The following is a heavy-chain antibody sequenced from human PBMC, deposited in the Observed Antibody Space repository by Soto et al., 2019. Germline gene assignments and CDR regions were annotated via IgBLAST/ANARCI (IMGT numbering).Heavy chain of an antibody. V-gene: IGHV1-69*13. CDR2: IIPIFGTA. CDR1: GGTFSSYA. J-gene: IGHJ4*02. CDR3: AISDVSTSRIFDY. D-gene: IGHD2-2*01. Sequence: GASVKVSCKASGGTFSSYAIIWVRQAPGQGLEWMGGIIPIFGTANYAQKFQGRVTITADESTSTAYMELSSLRSEDTAVYYCAISDVSTSRIFDYWGQGTLVTVSS.